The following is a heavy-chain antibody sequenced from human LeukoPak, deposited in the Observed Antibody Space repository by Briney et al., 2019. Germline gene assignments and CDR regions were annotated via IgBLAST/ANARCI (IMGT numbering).Heavy chain of an antibody. Sequence: GSLRLSCAASGFTFSSYWMSWVRQAPGKGLEWVANIKQDGSEKYYVDSVKGRFTISRDNAKNSLYLQMNSLRAEDTAVYYCAREGWDDSSGYLDYWGQGTLVTVSP. D-gene: IGHD3-22*01. V-gene: IGHV3-7*01. CDR1: GFTFSSYW. J-gene: IGHJ4*02. CDR2: IKQDGSEK. CDR3: AREGWDDSSGYLDY.